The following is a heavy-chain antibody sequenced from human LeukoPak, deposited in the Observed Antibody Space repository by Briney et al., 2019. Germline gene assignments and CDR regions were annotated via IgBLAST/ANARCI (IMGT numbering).Heavy chain of an antibody. D-gene: IGHD6-13*01. CDR3: ARFGSSSWYYFDY. Sequence: GGSLRLSCAASGFTFSDYYMSWIRQAPGKGLEWVSYISSSGSTIYYADSVKGRFTISRDNAMNSLYLQMNSLRAEDTAVYYCARFGSSSWYYFDYWGQGTLSPSPQ. CDR2: ISSSGSTI. CDR1: GFTFSDYY. J-gene: IGHJ4*02. V-gene: IGHV3-11*01.